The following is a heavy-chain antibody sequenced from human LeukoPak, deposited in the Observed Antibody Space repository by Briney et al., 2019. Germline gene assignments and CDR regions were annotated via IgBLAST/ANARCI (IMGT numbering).Heavy chain of an antibody. CDR1: GFTFSSYA. D-gene: IGHD1-1*01. CDR2: ISYDGSNK. J-gene: IGHJ4*02. Sequence: GRSLRLSCAASGFTFSSYAMHWVRQAPGKGLEWVAVISYDGSNKYYADSVKGRFTISRDNSKNTLYLQMNSLRAEDTAVYYCARGTTGTTGVVSYFDYWGQGTLVTASS. V-gene: IGHV3-30*04. CDR3: ARGTTGTTGVVSYFDY.